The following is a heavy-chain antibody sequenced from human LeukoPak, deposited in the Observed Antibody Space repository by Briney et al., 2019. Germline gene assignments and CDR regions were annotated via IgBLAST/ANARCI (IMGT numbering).Heavy chain of an antibody. CDR1: GGSISSSNW. V-gene: IGHV4-4*02. CDR3: ARGEPSYYYDSSGSYWYFDL. D-gene: IGHD3-22*01. Sequence: PSETLSLTCAVSGGSISSSNWWSWVRQPPGKGLEWIGEIYHSGSTNYNPSLKSRVTISVDKSKNQFSLKLSSVTAADTAVYYCARGEPSYYYDSSGSYWYFDLWGRGTLVTVSS. J-gene: IGHJ2*01. CDR2: IYHSGST.